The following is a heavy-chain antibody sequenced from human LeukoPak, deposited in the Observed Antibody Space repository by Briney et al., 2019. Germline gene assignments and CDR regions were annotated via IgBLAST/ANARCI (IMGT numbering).Heavy chain of an antibody. Sequence: GASVTVSFKCTVYTFASYGSSWVRQATRQRLEWMGGSSACNCNTNYTKNLQSRGTITTHTSTSTAYTELRSLRSDDTAGYCCARELKMHPVWFGEVFEGYDYYNGMAVWGQGTTVTVSS. CDR1: VYTFASYG. CDR2: SSACNCNT. V-gene: IGHV1-18*01. J-gene: IGHJ6*02. D-gene: IGHD3-10*01. CDR3: ARELKMHPVWFGEVFEGYDYYNGMAV.